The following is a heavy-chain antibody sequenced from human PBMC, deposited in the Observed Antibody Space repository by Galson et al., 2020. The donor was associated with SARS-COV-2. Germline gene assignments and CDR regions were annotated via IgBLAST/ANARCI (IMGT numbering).Heavy chain of an antibody. J-gene: IGHJ6*02. Sequence: GESLKISCKGSGYTFPSYWIAWVRQMPGRGLEWMGVIYPGDSDTRYSPSFQGQVTISADMSITTAYLQWSSLKASDTAMYYCAGSYGSGRNGRDVWGQGTTVTVSS. D-gene: IGHD3-10*01. CDR2: IYPGDSDT. CDR1: GYTFPSYW. CDR3: AGSYGSGRNGRDV. V-gene: IGHV5-51*01.